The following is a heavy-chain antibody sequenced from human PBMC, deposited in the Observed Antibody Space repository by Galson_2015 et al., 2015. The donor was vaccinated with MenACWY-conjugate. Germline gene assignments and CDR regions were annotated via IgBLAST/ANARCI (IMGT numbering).Heavy chain of an antibody. Sequence: SLRLSCAASGFTFSSYTMHWVRQTPGKGLEWVALMSYDGSNQYYADSLKGRLTISRDNSKSTLYLQMDSLRAEDTAVYYCARGLIGYSSGPLDLWGQGALVTVSS. V-gene: IGHV3-30*01. CDR1: GFTFSSYT. J-gene: IGHJ5*02. CDR2: MSYDGSNQ. CDR3: ARGLIGYSSGPLDL. D-gene: IGHD6-19*01.